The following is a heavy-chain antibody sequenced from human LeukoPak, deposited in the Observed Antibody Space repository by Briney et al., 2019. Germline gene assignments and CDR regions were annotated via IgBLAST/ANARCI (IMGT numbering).Heavy chain of an antibody. CDR2: IRSRGSTI. D-gene: IGHD4-11*01. CDR1: GFTFSSYE. J-gene: IGHJ6*02. V-gene: IGHV3-48*03. Sequence: GGSLRLSCAASGFTFSSYEMNWVRQAPRKGLEWVSYIRSRGSTIYYADSVKGRFTISRDNAKNSLYLQMNSLRAEDTAVYYCARDQYHYYGMDVWGQGTTVTVSS. CDR3: ARDQYHYYGMDV.